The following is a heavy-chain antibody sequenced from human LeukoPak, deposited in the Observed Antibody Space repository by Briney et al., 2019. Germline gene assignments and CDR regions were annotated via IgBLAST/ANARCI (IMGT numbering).Heavy chain of an antibody. J-gene: IGHJ4*02. CDR3: ASEKYDSSGYYVGY. CDR2: IYYSGST. CDR1: GVSISSGGYY. V-gene: IGHV4-31*03. D-gene: IGHD3-22*01. Sequence: PSETLSLTCTVSGVSISSGGYYWSWLRQHPGKGLEWIGYIYYSGSTYYNPSLKSRVTISVDTSKNQFSLKLSSVTAADTAVYYCASEKYDSSGYYVGYWGQGTLVTVSS.